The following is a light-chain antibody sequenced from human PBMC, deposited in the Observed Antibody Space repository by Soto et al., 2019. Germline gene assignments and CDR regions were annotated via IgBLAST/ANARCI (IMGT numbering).Light chain of an antibody. V-gene: IGLV2-14*01. CDR1: SNEFCGYNY. CDR3: SSYTSSSTPYV. Sequence: QSVLTQPASVSGSPGQSITISCTGTSNEFCGYNYVSWYQQHPGKAPKLMIYDVSNRPSGVSNRFSGSKSGNTASLTISGLQAEDEADYYCSSYTSSSTPYVFGTGTQLTVL. CDR2: DVS. J-gene: IGLJ1*01.